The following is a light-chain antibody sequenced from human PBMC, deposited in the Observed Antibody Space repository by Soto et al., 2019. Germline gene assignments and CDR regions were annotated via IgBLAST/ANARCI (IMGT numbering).Light chain of an antibody. CDR2: AAS. CDR3: HQYGSSPWT. J-gene: IGKJ1*01. V-gene: IGKV3-20*01. CDR1: QSVSGSY. Sequence: EIVLTQSPGTLSLSPGERATLSCRASQSVSGSYLAWYRQKPGQAPRLLIYAASRRATGTPDRFSGSGSGTDFTLTSSRLEPEDFAVYYCHQYGSSPWTFGQGTKVEIK.